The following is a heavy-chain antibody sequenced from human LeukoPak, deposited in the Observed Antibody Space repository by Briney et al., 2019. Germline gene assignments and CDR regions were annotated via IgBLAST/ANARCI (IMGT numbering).Heavy chain of an antibody. CDR3: ARQNSGWFDP. Sequence: SETLSLTCTVSGGSISSYYWSWIRQPPGKGLEWIGYIYYSGSTNYKPSLKSRVTISVDTSKNQFSLKLCSVTAADTAMYYCARQNSGWFDPWGQGTPVTVSS. V-gene: IGHV4-59*01. CDR1: GGSISSYY. D-gene: IGHD6-25*01. CDR2: IYYSGST. J-gene: IGHJ5*02.